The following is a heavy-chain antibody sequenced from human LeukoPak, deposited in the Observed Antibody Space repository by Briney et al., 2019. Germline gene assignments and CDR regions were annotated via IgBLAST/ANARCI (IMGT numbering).Heavy chain of an antibody. CDR2: INPNSGGT. J-gene: IGHJ3*02. CDR3: ASYDFWSGYYIDAFDI. CDR1: GYTFTGYY. Sequence: ASVKVSCKASGYTFTGYYMHWVRQAPGQGLEWMGWINPNSGGTNYAQKFQGRVTMTRDTSISTAYMELSRLRSDDTAAYYCASYDFWSGYYIDAFDIWGQGTMVTVSS. D-gene: IGHD3-3*01. V-gene: IGHV1-2*02.